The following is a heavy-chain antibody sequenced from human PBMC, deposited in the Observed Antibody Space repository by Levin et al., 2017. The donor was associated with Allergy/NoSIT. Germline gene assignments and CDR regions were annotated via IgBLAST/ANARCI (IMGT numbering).Heavy chain of an antibody. CDR1: GGSISSSSYY. V-gene: IGHV4-39*01. Sequence: SETLSLTCTVSGGSISSSSYYWGWIRQPPGKGLEWIGSIYYSGSTYYNPSLKSRVTISVDTSKNQFSLKLSSVTAADTAVYYCARHGLYSSSSNFDYWGQGTLVTVSS. J-gene: IGHJ4*02. CDR2: IYYSGST. CDR3: ARHGLYSSSSNFDY. D-gene: IGHD6-6*01.